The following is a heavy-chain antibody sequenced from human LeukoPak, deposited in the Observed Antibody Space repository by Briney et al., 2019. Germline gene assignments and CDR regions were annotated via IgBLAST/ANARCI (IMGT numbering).Heavy chain of an antibody. V-gene: IGHV3-23*01. J-gene: IGHJ3*02. D-gene: IGHD1-26*01. Sequence: GGSLGLSCAASGFTFKNYVMSWVRLAPGKGLEWVSTITTSGGGTYYADSVKGRFSISRDNSKNTAYLQMNSLKAEDTAVYYCARVGGTDAYDIWGQGTMVTVSS. CDR1: GFTFKNYV. CDR2: ITTSGGGT. CDR3: ARVGGTDAYDI.